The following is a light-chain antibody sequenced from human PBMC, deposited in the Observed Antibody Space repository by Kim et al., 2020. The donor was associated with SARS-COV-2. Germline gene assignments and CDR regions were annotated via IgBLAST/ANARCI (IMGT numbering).Light chain of an antibody. CDR3: APWDGSLSGWV. V-gene: IGLV1-47*01. J-gene: IGLJ3*02. CDR1: KAKIGVKA. Sequence: GQRSTLSCSGGKAKIGVKAVYWLQQLPGQAPKLLIYNNGKRPAGVPDRFSASKSGTSASLAISGLRSEDEADYYCAPWDGSLSGWVFGGGTKLTVL. CDR2: NNG.